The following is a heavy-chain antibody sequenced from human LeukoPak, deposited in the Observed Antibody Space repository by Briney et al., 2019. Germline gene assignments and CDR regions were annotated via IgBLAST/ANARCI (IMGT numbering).Heavy chain of an antibody. CDR3: ARQRDILTGYPDDAFDI. CDR1: GGSISSYY. CDR2: IYYSGST. Sequence: SETLSLTCTVSGGSISSYYWSWIRQPPGKGLEWIGYIYYSGSTNYNPSLKSRVTISVDTSKNQFSLKLSSVTAADMAVYYCARQRDILTGYPDDAFDIWGQGTMVTVSS. J-gene: IGHJ3*02. V-gene: IGHV4-59*08. D-gene: IGHD3-9*01.